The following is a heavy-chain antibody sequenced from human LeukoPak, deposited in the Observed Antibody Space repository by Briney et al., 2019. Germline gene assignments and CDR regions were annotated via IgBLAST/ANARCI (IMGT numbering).Heavy chain of an antibody. V-gene: IGHV1-2*02. D-gene: IGHD6-13*01. Sequence: ASVKVSCKASGYTFTGYYMHRVRQAPGQGLEGMGWINPNSGGTNYAQKFQGRVTMTRDTSISTAYMELSRLRSDDTAVYYCARVVQLAQTDAFDIWGQGTMVTVSS. CDR1: GYTFTGYY. J-gene: IGHJ3*02. CDR2: INPNSGGT. CDR3: ARVVQLAQTDAFDI.